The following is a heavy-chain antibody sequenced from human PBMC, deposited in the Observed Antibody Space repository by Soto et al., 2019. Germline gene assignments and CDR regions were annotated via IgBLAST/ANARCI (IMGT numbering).Heavy chain of an antibody. D-gene: IGHD4-17*01. V-gene: IGHV3-66*01. CDR3: ARDTAV. Sequence: EEQLVESGGGLVQPGGSLRLSCAASGLTVSSNFMSWVRQAPGKGLEWVSVIYGGGTTSYADSVKGRFTISRDNAKNTLYLQMNSLRAEDTAVYYCARDTAVWGQGTLVTVSS. CDR2: IYGGGTT. CDR1: GLTVSSNF. J-gene: IGHJ4*02.